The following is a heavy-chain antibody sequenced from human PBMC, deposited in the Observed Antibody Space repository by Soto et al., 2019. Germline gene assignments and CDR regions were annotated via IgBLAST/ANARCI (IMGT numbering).Heavy chain of an antibody. CDR3: ASGNAWRVLPAY. J-gene: IGHJ4*02. D-gene: IGHD2-15*01. CDR2: IYFSGNT. Sequence: SESRSLTWTVSPASLNSGGYYWNWGRLLPGRGLEWIGSIYFSGNTYYNPSLESRVTISLDTPQNQFSLLLNSVSAADTAVYYCASGNAWRVLPAYWDQGALVTAST. CDR1: PASLNSGGYY. V-gene: IGHV4-31*02.